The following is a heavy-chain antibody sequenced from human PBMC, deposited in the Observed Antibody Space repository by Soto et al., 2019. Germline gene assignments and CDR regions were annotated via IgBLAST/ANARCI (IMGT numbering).Heavy chain of an antibody. CDR3: ARGPPKRGFDL. J-gene: IGHJ3*01. V-gene: IGHV1-8*01. Sequence: ASVKVSCKASGYTFTSYDINWVRRASGQGFEWMGRMSPNSGNVGYAQKFQGRLVMTWDTSISAAYMELSSLTSDDTAVYYCARGPPKRGFDLWGLGTVVT. CDR1: GYTFTSYD. CDR2: MSPNSGNV.